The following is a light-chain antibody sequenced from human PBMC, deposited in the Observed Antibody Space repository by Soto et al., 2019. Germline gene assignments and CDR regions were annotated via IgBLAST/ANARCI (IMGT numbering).Light chain of an antibody. V-gene: IGLV2-14*01. CDR2: EVT. J-gene: IGLJ1*01. Sequence: LTQPASVSGSPGQSITISCTGTISDIGGYEYVSWYQQHPGKAPRLMIYEVTYRPSGVSNRFSGSKSGSTASLTISGIQAEDEADYYCSSYTDSSTLGLYVFGTGTKVTVL. CDR3: SSYTDSSTLGLYV. CDR1: ISDIGGYEY.